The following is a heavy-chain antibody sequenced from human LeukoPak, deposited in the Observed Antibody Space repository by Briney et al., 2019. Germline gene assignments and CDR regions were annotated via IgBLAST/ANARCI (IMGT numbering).Heavy chain of an antibody. D-gene: IGHD2-2*01. J-gene: IGHJ6*02. V-gene: IGHV1-2*02. CDR1: GYTFTGYY. CDR3: ARDDDIVVVPAASRDYGMDV. CDR2: INPNSGGT. Sequence: GASVKVSCKASGYTFTGYYMHWVRQAPGQGLEWMGWINPNSGGTNYAQKFQGRVTMTRDTFISTAYMELSRLRSDDTAVYYCARDDDIVVVPAASRDYGMDVWGQGTTVTVSS.